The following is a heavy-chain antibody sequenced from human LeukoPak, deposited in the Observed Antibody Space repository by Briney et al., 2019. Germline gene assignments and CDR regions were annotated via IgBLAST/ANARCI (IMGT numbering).Heavy chain of an antibody. CDR1: GFIFNNYA. D-gene: IGHD6-25*01. Sequence: GGSLRLSCAASGFIFNNYALSWVRQTPGKGLEWVSAISGSGRNTYYADSVKGRFTISRDNSRSTVDLQMNSLRVEDTGIYYCARDEIPSGTWGQGTMVIVSS. CDR3: ARDEIPSGT. V-gene: IGHV3-23*01. CDR2: ISGSGRNT. J-gene: IGHJ3*01.